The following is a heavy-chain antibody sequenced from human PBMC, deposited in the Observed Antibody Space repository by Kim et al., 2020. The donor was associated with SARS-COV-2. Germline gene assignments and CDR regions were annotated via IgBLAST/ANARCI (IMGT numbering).Heavy chain of an antibody. V-gene: IGHV3-33*01. Sequence: GGSLRLSCAASGFTFSSYGMHWVRQAPGKGLEWVAVIWYDGSNKYYADSVKGRFTISRDNSKNTLYLQMNSLRAEDTAVYYCARDLRSAYDILTGYAPEGYGMDVWGQGTTVTVSS. CDR1: GFTFSSYG. J-gene: IGHJ6*02. CDR2: IWYDGSNK. CDR3: ARDLRSAYDILTGYAPEGYGMDV. D-gene: IGHD3-9*01.